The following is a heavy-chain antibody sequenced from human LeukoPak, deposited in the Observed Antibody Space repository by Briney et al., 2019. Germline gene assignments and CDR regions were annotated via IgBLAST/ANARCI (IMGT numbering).Heavy chain of an antibody. Sequence: GGSLRLSCAASGFTFSTYAMHWVRQAPGKGLEYVSAISSNGGSTYYANSVKGRFTISRDNSKNTLSFQMGSLRAEDMAVYYCASDQGTMTGAFDYWGQGTLVTVPS. J-gene: IGHJ4*02. CDR2: ISSNGGST. D-gene: IGHD3-22*01. CDR1: GFTFSTYA. V-gene: IGHV3-64*01. CDR3: ASDQGTMTGAFDY.